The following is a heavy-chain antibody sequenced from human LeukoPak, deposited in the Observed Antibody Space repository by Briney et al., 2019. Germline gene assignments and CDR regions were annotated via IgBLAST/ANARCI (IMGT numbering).Heavy chain of an antibody. D-gene: IGHD4-17*01. CDR2: IYYSGST. J-gene: IGHJ3*02. V-gene: IGHV4-31*03. CDR1: GGSISSGGYY. Sequence: SETLSLTCTVSGGSISSGGYYWSWIRQHPGKGLEWIGYIYYSGSTYYNPPLKSRIIISVDTSKNQFSLKLSSVSAADTAVYYCARDRDYGGRAFDIWGQGTMVTVSS. CDR3: ARDRDYGGRAFDI.